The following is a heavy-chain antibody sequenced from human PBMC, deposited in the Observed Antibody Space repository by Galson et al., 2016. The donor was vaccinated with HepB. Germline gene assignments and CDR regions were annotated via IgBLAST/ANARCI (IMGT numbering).Heavy chain of an antibody. CDR1: GFTFSDYT. V-gene: IGHV3-30*04. Sequence: SLRLSCAASGFTFSDYTVHWVRQAPGKGLEWVAVISYDGRNKYNTDSVKGRFTISRDNSKNTLYLQMNGLRTEDTAVYYCARDPGGSCPLDNWGQGTLVTVSS. J-gene: IGHJ4*02. CDR2: ISYDGRNK. CDR3: ARDPGGSCPLDN. D-gene: IGHD3-10*01.